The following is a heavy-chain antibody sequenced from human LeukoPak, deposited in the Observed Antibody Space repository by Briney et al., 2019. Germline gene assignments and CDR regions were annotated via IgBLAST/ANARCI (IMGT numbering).Heavy chain of an antibody. D-gene: IGHD2-2*01. Sequence: SXTLSLTCAVHGGSFSNSYWGWIRQPPGRGLEWVGEINHSGSPNYNPSLKSRLSISVDTSKNQFSLSLNSVTAADTAVYYCASTGYCSSISCYGVIDYWGQGTLVTVSS. J-gene: IGHJ4*02. V-gene: IGHV4-34*01. CDR1: GGSFSNSY. CDR2: INHSGSP. CDR3: ASTGYCSSISCYGVIDY.